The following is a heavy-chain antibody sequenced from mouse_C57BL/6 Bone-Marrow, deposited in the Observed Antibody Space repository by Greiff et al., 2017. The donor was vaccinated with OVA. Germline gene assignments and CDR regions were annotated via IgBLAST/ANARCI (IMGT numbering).Heavy chain of an antibody. Sequence: VQLQQSVAELVRPGASVKLSCTASGFNIKNTYMHWVKQRPEQGLEWIGRIDPANGNTKYAPKFQGKATITADTSYNTASLQLSSLTSEDSAIYYCAPMGSSLDYFDYWGQGTTLTVSS. CDR2: IDPANGNT. CDR1: GFNIKNTY. J-gene: IGHJ2*01. V-gene: IGHV14-3*01. D-gene: IGHD1-1*01. CDR3: APMGSSLDYFDY.